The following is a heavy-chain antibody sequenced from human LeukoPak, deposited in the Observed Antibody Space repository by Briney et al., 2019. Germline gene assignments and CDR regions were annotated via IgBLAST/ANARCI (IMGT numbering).Heavy chain of an antibody. V-gene: IGHV3-23*01. CDR3: AKWVPRSLESISGMDV. CDR1: GFTFSNDG. Sequence: GGSLRLSCAASGFTFSNDGMNWVRQAPGKGLEWVSGMSGTSGSAYYADSAKGRFTISRDNSKSKLDLQMNRLRAEDTAVYYCAKWVPRSLESISGMDVWGQGTTLSVSS. D-gene: IGHD3-3*01. J-gene: IGHJ6*02. CDR2: MSGTSGSA.